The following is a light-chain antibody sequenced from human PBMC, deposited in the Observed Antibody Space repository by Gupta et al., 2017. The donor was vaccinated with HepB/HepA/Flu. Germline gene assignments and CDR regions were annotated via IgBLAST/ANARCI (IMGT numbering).Light chain of an antibody. CDR2: KTS. J-gene: IGKJ1*01. CDR1: QSLVHSDRNTY. Sequence: DVVMTQTPLSSPVTLGQPASISCRSSQSLVHSDRNTYLSWLQQRPGQPPRLLIYKTSKRFSGVPDRFSGTGAGTDFTLRISRVEAEDVGIYYCMQGTQFPWTFGQGTKVEI. CDR3: MQGTQFPWT. V-gene: IGKV2-24*01.